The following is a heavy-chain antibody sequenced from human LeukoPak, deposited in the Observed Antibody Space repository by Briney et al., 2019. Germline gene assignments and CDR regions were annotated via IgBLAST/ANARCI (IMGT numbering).Heavy chain of an antibody. CDR1: GSTFNKYY. CDR2: ISSDGSNT. J-gene: IGHJ4*02. CDR3: IRVPY. V-gene: IGHV3-74*01. Sequence: GGSLRLSCAVSGSTFNKYYMHWVRQAPGKGLVWVSRISSDGSNTNYADSVKGRFTISRDNAKNTLYLQMNSLRAEDTAVYYCIRVPYWGQGPLVTVSS.